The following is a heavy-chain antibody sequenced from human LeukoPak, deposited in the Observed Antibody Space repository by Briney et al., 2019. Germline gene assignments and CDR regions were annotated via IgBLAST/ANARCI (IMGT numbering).Heavy chain of an antibody. D-gene: IGHD3-10*01. J-gene: IGHJ6*03. CDR2: INWNGGST. CDR3: ARTDGSGSYYLPISSEKNYYYYYYMDV. Sequence: PGGSLRLSCAASGLTFSGSAMRWVRQAPGKGLEWVSGINWNGGSTGYADSVKGRFTISRDNAKNSLYLQMNSLRAEDTALYYCARTDGSGSYYLPISSEKNYYYYYYMDVWGKGITVTVSS. V-gene: IGHV3-20*04. CDR1: GLTFSGSA.